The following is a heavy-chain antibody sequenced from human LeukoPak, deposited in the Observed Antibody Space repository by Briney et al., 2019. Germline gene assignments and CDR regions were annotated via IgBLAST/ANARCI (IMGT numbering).Heavy chain of an antibody. J-gene: IGHJ4*02. CDR2: ISYNGDAQ. D-gene: IGHD3-10*01. Sequence: GGSLRLSCAASGFVFRSYAMHWFRQAPGKGLEWVAVISYNGDAQQSADSVKGRLIISRDNSKNTLFLEMNSLRPEDTGTYYCARDSSPHYFGSGRPTDSWGQGTLVIVSS. V-gene: IGHV3-30-3*01. CDR1: GFVFRSYA. CDR3: ARDSSPHYFGSGRPTDS.